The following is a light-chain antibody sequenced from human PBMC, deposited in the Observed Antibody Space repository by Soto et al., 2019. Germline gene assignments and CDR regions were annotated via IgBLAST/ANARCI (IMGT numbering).Light chain of an antibody. V-gene: IGKV3-20*01. CDR1: QSVSSSY. CDR2: GAS. CDR3: QQYGNSPWT. Sequence: EIVLTQSPGTLSLSPGERATLSCRASQSVSSSYLAWYQQKPGQAPRLLIYGASSRATGIPDRFSGSGSGKVFTLTISRLEPEDFAVYYCQQYGNSPWTFGQGTKVEIK. J-gene: IGKJ1*01.